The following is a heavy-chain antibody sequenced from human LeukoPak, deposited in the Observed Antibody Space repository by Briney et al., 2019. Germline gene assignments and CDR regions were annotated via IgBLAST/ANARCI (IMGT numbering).Heavy chain of an antibody. J-gene: IGHJ4*02. CDR1: GYTFTGYY. Sequence: ASVKVSCKASGYTFTGYYMPWVPQSPGQGLEWLGWFNPNIGGTNHAQKFQGRVTMTRDTSISTAYMELSRLRSDDTAVYYCARGRGYSSRWSLFDYWGEGTLVTVSS. CDR3: ARGRGYSSRWSLFDY. CDR2: FNPNIGGT. D-gene: IGHD6-13*01. V-gene: IGHV1-2*02.